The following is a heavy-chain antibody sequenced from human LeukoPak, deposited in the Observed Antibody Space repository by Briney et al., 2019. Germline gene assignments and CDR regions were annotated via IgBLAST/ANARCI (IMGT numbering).Heavy chain of an antibody. D-gene: IGHD6-13*01. CDR3: AKETKYSSSWYYYYYYMDV. CDR2: IRYDGSNK. V-gene: IGHV3-30*02. CDR1: GFTFSSYG. J-gene: IGHJ6*03. Sequence: PGGSLRLSCAASGFTFSSYGMHWVRQAPGKGLEWVAFIRYDGSNKYYADSVKGRFTISRDNSKNTLYLQMNSLRAEDTAVYYCAKETKYSSSWYYYYYYMDVWGKGTRVTVSS.